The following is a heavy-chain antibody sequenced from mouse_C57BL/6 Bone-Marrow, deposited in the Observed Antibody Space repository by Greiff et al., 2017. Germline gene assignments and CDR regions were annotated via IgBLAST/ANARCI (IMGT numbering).Heavy chain of an antibody. CDR3: ARSRGDGDSFAY. CDR2: IYPRSGNT. J-gene: IGHJ3*01. D-gene: IGHD2-13*01. CDR1: GYTFTSYG. V-gene: IGHV1-81*01. Sequence: QVQLQQPGAELARPGASVKLSCKASGYTFTSYGISWVKQRTGQGLEWIGEIYPRSGNTYYNEKFKGKATLTSDKSSSPAYMELRSLTSEDSAVYFCARSRGDGDSFAYWGQGTLVTVSA.